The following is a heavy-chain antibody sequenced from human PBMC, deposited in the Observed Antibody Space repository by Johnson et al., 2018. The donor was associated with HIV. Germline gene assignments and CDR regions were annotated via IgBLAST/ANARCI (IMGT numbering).Heavy chain of an antibody. J-gene: IGHJ3*02. CDR3: AKGSRANTYGFDAFDI. D-gene: IGHD5-24*01. V-gene: IGHV3-23*04. CDR1: GFIFSNFA. Sequence: VQLVESGGGVVQPGRSLRLSCVASGFIFSNFAMHWVRQAPGRGLEWVSAISGSGGSTYYADSVKGRFTISRDNSMDTLYLQMNNLRAEDTAVYYCAKGSRANTYGFDAFDIWGQGTMVTVSS. CDR2: ISGSGGST.